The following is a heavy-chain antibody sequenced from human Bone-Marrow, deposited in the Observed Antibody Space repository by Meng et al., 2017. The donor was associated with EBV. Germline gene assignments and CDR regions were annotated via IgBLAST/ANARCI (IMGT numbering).Heavy chain of an antibody. J-gene: IGHJ4*02. CDR1: GASISSGGYY. CDR2: IYYNGST. CDR3: ARGGAVAGTFDY. V-gene: IGHV4-30-4*01. Sequence: HVQLQESGPGLVKSSQTLSLTCAVSGASISSGGYYWSWIRQPPGKGLEWIGYIYYNGSTFYNPSLKSRLTISVDTSKNQFSLKLSSVTAADTAFYYCARGGAVAGTFDYWGQGTLVTVAS. D-gene: IGHD6-19*01.